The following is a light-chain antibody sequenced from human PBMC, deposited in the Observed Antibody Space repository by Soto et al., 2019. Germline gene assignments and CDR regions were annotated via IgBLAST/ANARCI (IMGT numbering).Light chain of an antibody. J-gene: IGKJ1*01. Sequence: EIVLTQSPATLSLSPGERATLSCRASQSVSAYLAWYQQKPGQAPGLLIYDASNRATGIPGRFSGSGSGTDFTLTISSLEPEDFAVYYCQQRGNWPRTFGQGTKVEIK. CDR3: QQRGNWPRT. CDR2: DAS. V-gene: IGKV3-11*01. CDR1: QSVSAY.